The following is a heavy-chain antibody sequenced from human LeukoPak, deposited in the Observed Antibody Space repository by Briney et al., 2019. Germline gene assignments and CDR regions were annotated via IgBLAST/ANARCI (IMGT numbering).Heavy chain of an antibody. V-gene: IGHV3-23*01. J-gene: IGHJ1*01. CDR3: AKGSSSWPTLGYFQH. CDR2: ISGSGGST. D-gene: IGHD6-13*01. Sequence: PGGSLRLSCAASGFTFSSYWMSWVRQAPGKGLEWVSAISGSGGSTYYADSVKGRFTISRDNSKNTLYLQMNSLRAEDTAVYYCAKGSSSWPTLGYFQHWGQGTLVTVSS. CDR1: GFTFSSYW.